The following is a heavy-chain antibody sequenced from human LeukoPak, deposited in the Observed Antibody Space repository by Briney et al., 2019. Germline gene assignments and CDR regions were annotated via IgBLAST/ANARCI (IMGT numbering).Heavy chain of an antibody. CDR1: GFIFRDYG. D-gene: IGHD1-26*01. CDR2: ISHDGTSQ. Sequence: GGSLRLACTASGFIFRDYGMHWVRQAPGKGLEWLSVISHDGTSQYYTDSVKGRFTISRDSSKDTLYLQMNSLRAEDTAVYYCAKGELDFDYWSQGTLVTVSS. J-gene: IGHJ4*02. CDR3: AKGELDFDY. V-gene: IGHV3-30*18.